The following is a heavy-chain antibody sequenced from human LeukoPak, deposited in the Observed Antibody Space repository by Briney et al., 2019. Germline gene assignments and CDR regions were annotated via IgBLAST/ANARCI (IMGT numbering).Heavy chain of an antibody. D-gene: IGHD4-17*01. CDR2: INHSGST. CDR1: GGSFSGYY. J-gene: IGHJ4*02. CDR3: ARVPMPTVTNEL. Sequence: PSETLSLTCAVYGGSFSGYYWSWIRQPPGKGLEWIGEINHSGSTNYNPSLKSRVTISVDTSKNQFSLKLSSVTAADTAVYYCARVPMPTVTNELWGQGTLVTVSS. V-gene: IGHV4-34*01.